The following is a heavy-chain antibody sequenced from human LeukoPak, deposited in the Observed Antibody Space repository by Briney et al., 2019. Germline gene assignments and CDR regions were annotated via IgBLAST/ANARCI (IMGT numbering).Heavy chain of an antibody. V-gene: IGHV5-51*01. Sequence: GGALKISFKGSGCSFTSHWIGWVRQMPGKGLEGMGIIYPGDSDTRYSPSFQGQVTISADKSISTAYLQWSSLKASDTAMYYCARRSPYSSRWYLDYWGQGTLVTVSS. CDR2: IYPGDSDT. CDR3: ARRSPYSSRWYLDY. CDR1: GCSFTSHW. J-gene: IGHJ4*02. D-gene: IGHD6-13*01.